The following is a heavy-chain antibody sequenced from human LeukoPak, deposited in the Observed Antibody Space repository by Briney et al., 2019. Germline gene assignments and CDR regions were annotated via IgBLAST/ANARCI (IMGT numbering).Heavy chain of an antibody. CDR1: GFTFSSYS. Sequence: GGSLRLSCAASGFTFSSYSMNWVRQAPGKGLEWVSTVSTTGGSTYYADSVKGRFTISRDNSKDTLYLQMNSLRAEDTAVYYCAKCSGWFVRGKDYYYYYMDVWGKGTTVTVSS. V-gene: IGHV3-23*01. CDR3: AKCSGWFVRGKDYYYYYMDV. D-gene: IGHD6-19*01. CDR2: VSTTGGST. J-gene: IGHJ6*03.